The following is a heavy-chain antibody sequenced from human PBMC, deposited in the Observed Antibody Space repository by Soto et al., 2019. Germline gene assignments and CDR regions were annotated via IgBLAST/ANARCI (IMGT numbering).Heavy chain of an antibody. D-gene: IGHD2-15*01. V-gene: IGHV4-39*01. CDR1: GGSISSSSYY. CDR3: ARPREGYCSGGSCYSFDP. J-gene: IGHJ5*02. Sequence: SETLSLTCTVSGGSISSSSYYWGWIRQPPGKGLEWIGSIYYSGSTYYNPSLKSRVTISVDTSKNQFSLKLSSVTAADTAVYYCARPREGYCSGGSCYSFDPWGQGTLVTVSS. CDR2: IYYSGST.